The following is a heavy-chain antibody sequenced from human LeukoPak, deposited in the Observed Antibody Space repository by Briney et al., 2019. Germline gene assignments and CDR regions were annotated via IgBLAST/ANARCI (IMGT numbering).Heavy chain of an antibody. CDR3: AKGRYDTDY. V-gene: IGHV3-23*01. CDR1: GFTFSNYA. CDR2: ISARGSV. D-gene: IGHD1-1*01. J-gene: IGHJ4*02. Sequence: GGSLRLSCAASGFTFSNYAMSWVRQAPRKGLEWVSVISARGSVYYPDSVKGRFTISRDNSKSTVYLQMNSLRAEDTALYYCAKGRYDTDYWGQGTLVTVSS.